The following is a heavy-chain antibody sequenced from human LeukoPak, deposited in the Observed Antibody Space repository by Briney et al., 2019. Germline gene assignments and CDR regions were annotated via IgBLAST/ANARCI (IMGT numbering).Heavy chain of an antibody. CDR3: ARFTGFWSGYPTYNWFDP. Sequence: SETLSLTCTVSGGSISSYYWSWIRQPPGKGLEWIGYIYYSGSTNYNPSLKSRVTISVDTSKNQFSLKLSSVTAADTAVYYCARFTGFWSGYPTYNWFDPWGQGTLVTVSS. D-gene: IGHD3-3*01. CDR2: IYYSGST. J-gene: IGHJ5*02. CDR1: GGSISSYY. V-gene: IGHV4-59*01.